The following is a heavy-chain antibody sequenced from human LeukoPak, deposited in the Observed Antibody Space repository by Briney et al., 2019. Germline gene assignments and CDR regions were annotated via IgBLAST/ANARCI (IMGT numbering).Heavy chain of an antibody. CDR1: GYTFTGYY. CDR3: ARGLVDIVATILPDY. V-gene: IGHV1-2*02. J-gene: IGHJ4*02. D-gene: IGHD5-12*01. Sequence: GASVKVSCKASGYTFTGYYMHWVRQAPGQGLEWMGWINPNSGGTNYAQKFQGRVTMTRDTSISTAYMELSRLRSDDTAVYYCARGLVDIVATILPDYWGQGTLVTVSS. CDR2: INPNSGGT.